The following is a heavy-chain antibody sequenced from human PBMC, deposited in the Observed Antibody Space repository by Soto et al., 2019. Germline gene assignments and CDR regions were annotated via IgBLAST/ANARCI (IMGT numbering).Heavy chain of an antibody. D-gene: IGHD3-10*01. CDR1: GYTFTGYY. CDR3: ARDDGSRTKDRVFYYYYGMDV. CDR2: INPNSGGT. Sequence: GASVKVSCKASGYTFTGYYMHWVRQAPGQGLEWMGWINPNSGGTNYAQKFQGRVTMTRDTSISTAYMELSRLRSDDTAVYYCARDDGSRTKDRVFYYYYGMDVWGQGTTVTVSS. J-gene: IGHJ6*02. V-gene: IGHV1-2*02.